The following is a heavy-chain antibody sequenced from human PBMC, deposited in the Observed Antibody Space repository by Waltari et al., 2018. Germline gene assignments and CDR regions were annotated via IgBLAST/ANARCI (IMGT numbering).Heavy chain of an antibody. V-gene: IGHV1-69*01. CDR2: IIPIFGTA. Sequence: QVQLVQSGAEVKKPGSSVKVSCKASGGTFSSYAISWVRQAPGQGLEWMGGIIPIFGTANYAQKFQGRVTITADESTSTAYMELSSLRSEDTAVYYCARETLTTVITYYYGMDVWGQGTTVTVSS. J-gene: IGHJ6*02. CDR3: ARETLTTVITYYYGMDV. D-gene: IGHD4-4*01. CDR1: GGTFSSYA.